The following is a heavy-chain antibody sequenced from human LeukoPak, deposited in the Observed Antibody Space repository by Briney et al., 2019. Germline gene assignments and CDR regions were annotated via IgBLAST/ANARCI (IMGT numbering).Heavy chain of an antibody. CDR2: ISSSSSYI. CDR1: GYTFSSYS. V-gene: IGHV3-21*01. Sequence: GGSLRLSCAASGYTFSSYSMNWVRQAPGKGLEWVSSISSSSSYIYYADSVKGRFTISRDNSKNTLYLQMNSLRAEDTAVYYCARDQTDRISPFPSQYGDHFDYWGQGTLVTVSS. CDR3: ARDQTDRISPFPSQYGDHFDY. J-gene: IGHJ4*02. D-gene: IGHD4-17*01.